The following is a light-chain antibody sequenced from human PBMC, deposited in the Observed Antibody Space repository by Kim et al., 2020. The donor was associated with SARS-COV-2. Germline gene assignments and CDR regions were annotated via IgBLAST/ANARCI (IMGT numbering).Light chain of an antibody. CDR2: TAF. J-gene: IGKJ1*01. V-gene: IGKV3-20*01. CDR1: QSVRSNY. CDR3: QHYGDPTRT. Sequence: PRESATLSCKASQSVRSNYLAWYQQKPDQPPRLLSYTAFTRATGIPDRFSGSGSETYFTLTISRLEPEDFAVYYCQHYGDPTRTFGQGTKVDIK.